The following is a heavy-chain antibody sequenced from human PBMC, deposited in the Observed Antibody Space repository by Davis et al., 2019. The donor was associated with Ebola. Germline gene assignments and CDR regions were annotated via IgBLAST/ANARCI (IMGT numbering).Heavy chain of an antibody. CDR1: GFTFSIYW. V-gene: IGHV3-7*01. CDR2: INDDGSEE. Sequence: GESLKISCAASGFTFSIYWMAWVRQAPGKGLEWVANINDDGSEESYVDSVKGRFTISRDNAKNSLYLQMNSLRADDTTVYFCARIVRAITIPDRWGQGSLVTVSS. J-gene: IGHJ5*02. D-gene: IGHD3-9*01. CDR3: ARIVRAITIPDR.